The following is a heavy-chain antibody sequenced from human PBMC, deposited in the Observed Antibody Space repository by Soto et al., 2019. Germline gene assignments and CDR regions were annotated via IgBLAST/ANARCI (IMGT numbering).Heavy chain of an antibody. CDR1: GFTFKNFA. V-gene: IGHV3-23*01. CDR2: IGGSGSGA. Sequence: GGSLRLSCAASGFTFKNFAMRWVRQAPGKAMEWVSAIGGSGSGASYADSVKGRFTVSRDDSKSTLYLQMSGLRSDDTAVYYCARAPQTEYDILTGLPFDYWGQGTLVTVSS. CDR3: ARAPQTEYDILTGLPFDY. D-gene: IGHD3-9*01. J-gene: IGHJ4*02.